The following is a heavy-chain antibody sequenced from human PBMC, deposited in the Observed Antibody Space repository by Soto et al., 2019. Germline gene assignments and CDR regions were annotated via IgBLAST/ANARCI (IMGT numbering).Heavy chain of an antibody. V-gene: IGHV1-18*01. J-gene: IGHJ4*02. CDR2: ISPYTGNT. Sequence: GASVKVSCKASGYSFVNYGIAWVRQAPGQGLEWMGRISPYTGNTQPARKVQGRVTMTTDTSTNTAYMDLRSLRSDDTAVYYCARDSPPVDYWGQGTLVTVSS. CDR1: GYSFVNYG. CDR3: ARDSPPVDY.